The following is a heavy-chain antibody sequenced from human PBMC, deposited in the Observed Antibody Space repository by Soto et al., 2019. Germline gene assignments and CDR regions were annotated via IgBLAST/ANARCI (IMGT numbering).Heavy chain of an antibody. CDR1: GYTFTGYY. J-gene: IGHJ6*02. D-gene: IGHD3-10*01. Sequence: ASVKVSCKASGYTFTGYYMHWVRQAPGQGLEWMGWINPNSGGTNYAQKFQGWVTMTRDTSTSTAYMELSRLRSDDTAVYYCARDLRSMVRGREDYYYGMDVWGQGTTVTVSS. CDR3: ARDLRSMVRGREDYYYGMDV. V-gene: IGHV1-2*04. CDR2: INPNSGGT.